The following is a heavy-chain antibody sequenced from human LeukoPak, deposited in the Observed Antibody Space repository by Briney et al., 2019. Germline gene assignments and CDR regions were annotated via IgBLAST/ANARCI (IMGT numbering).Heavy chain of an antibody. J-gene: IGHJ5*02. CDR2: IYHSGST. D-gene: IGHD2-15*01. CDR1: GGSISSSSYY. Sequence: PSETLSLTCTVSGGSISSSSYYWSWIRQPPGKGLEWIGYIYHSGSTYYNPSLKSRVTISVDRSKNQFSLNLSSVTAADTAVYYCAREGYCSGGSCDNWFDPWGQGTLVTVSS. V-gene: IGHV4-30-2*01. CDR3: AREGYCSGGSCDNWFDP.